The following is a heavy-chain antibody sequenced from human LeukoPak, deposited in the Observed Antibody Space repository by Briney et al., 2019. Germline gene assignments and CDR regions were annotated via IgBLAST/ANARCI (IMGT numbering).Heavy chain of an antibody. V-gene: IGHV1-18*01. CDR2: VSASDGNT. D-gene: IGHD2-15*01. J-gene: IGHJ3*02. CDR1: GYIFSTSG. CDR3: ARGVGSAFDI. Sequence: ASVKGSCQPSGYIFSTSGISWVRQAPGQGFEWMGWVSASDGNTDYAQKLQGRVTMTTDTSTGTAYMELRSLRFEDTAVYYCARGVGSAFDIWGQGTMVTVSS.